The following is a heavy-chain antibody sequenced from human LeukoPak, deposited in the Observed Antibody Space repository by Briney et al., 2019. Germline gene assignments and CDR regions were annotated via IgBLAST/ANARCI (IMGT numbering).Heavy chain of an antibody. V-gene: IGHV1-46*01. CDR2: INPSGGST. Sequence: ASVKVSCKASGYTFTSYYMHWVRQAPGQGLEWMGIINPSGGSTSYAQKFQGRVTMTRDMSTSTVYMELSSLRSEDTAVYYCARDLTGTTRQGYWGQGTLVTVSS. CDR1: GYTFTSYY. J-gene: IGHJ4*02. D-gene: IGHD1-7*01. CDR3: ARDLTGTTRQGY.